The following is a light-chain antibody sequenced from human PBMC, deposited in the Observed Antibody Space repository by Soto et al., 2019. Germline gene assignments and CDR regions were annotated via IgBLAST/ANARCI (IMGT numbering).Light chain of an antibody. CDR2: ANT. J-gene: IGLJ1*01. CDR3: QSYDSSLCGYV. V-gene: IGLV1-40*01. Sequence: QAVLTQPPLVNRAPGQRVTIACTASISNIGANYDVHWYQQLPGTAPKLLIYANTNRPSGVPGRFSGSKSGTSASLAITGLQAEDEADYYCQSYDSSLCGYVFGTGTKGNV. CDR1: ISNIGANYD.